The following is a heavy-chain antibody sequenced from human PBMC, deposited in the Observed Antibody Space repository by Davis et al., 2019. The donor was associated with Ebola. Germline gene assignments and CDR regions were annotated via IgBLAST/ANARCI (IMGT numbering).Heavy chain of an antibody. J-gene: IGHJ6*02. V-gene: IGHV3-30*04. CDR1: GFTFTSYA. CDR2: ISSDGSNN. Sequence: GESLKISCAASGFTFTSYAMHWVRPAPGKGLEWVAVISSDGSNNYYADSVKGRFTISRDNSKNTLYLQMNSLRAEETAVYYCASRTHYDLWSGYSPSGMDVWGQGTTVTVSS. D-gene: IGHD3-3*01. CDR3: ASRTHYDLWSGYSPSGMDV.